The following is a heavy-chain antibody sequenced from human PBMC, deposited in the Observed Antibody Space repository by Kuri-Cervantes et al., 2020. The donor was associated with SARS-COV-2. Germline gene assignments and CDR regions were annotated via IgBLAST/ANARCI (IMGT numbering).Heavy chain of an antibody. CDR2: ISSGSSYI. V-gene: IGHV3-21*01. Sequence: GESLKISCAASGFTFSSYSMNWVRQAPGKGLEWVSSISSGSSYIYYAGSVKGRFTISRDNAKNSLYLQMNSLRAEDTAVYYCARGGLGGQLVDGMDVWGQGTMVTVSS. CDR3: ARGGLGGQLVDGMDV. D-gene: IGHD6-6*01. CDR1: GFTFSSYS. J-gene: IGHJ6*02.